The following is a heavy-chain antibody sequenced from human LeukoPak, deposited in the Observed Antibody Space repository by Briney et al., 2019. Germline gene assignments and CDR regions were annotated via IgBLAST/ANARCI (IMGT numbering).Heavy chain of an antibody. J-gene: IGHJ4*02. V-gene: IGHV3-30-3*01. D-gene: IGHD5-18*01. CDR2: ISYDGSNK. CDR1: GFTFSSYA. CDR3: ARDGAIQLWPNFDY. Sequence: GGSLRLSCAASGFTFSSYAMHWIRQAAGKGLEGVAVISYDGSNKYYADSVKGRFTISSDNSKNTLYLQMNSLRDEDTAVYYCARDGAIQLWPNFDYWGQGTLVTVSS.